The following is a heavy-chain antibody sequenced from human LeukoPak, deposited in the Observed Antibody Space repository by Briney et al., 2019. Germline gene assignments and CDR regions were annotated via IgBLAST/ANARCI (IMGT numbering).Heavy chain of an antibody. V-gene: IGHV1-46*01. J-gene: IGHJ4*02. CDR3: VKDSGSFSFDY. CDR2: INPSGDST. D-gene: IGHD1-26*01. CDR1: GYIFTGYY. Sequence: GASVKVSCKAPGYIFTGYYMHWVRQAPGQGLEWMGLINPSGDSTSYPQKFQGRVTMTRDTSTSTVYMELSSLRSEDTAVYYCVKDSGSFSFDYWGQGTLITVSS.